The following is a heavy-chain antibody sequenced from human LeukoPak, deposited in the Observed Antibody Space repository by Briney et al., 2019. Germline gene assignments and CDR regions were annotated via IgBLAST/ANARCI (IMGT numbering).Heavy chain of an antibody. CDR3: AKVPYCSSTSCSAEYFQH. J-gene: IGHJ1*01. V-gene: IGHV3-30*02. CDR2: IRYDGSNK. Sequence: GGSLRLSCAASGFTFSSYGMHWVRQAPGKGLEWVAFIRYDGSNKYYADSVKGRLTISRDNSKNTLYLQMNSLRAEDTAVYYCAKVPYCSSTSCSAEYFQHWGQGTLVTVSS. D-gene: IGHD2-2*01. CDR1: GFTFSSYG.